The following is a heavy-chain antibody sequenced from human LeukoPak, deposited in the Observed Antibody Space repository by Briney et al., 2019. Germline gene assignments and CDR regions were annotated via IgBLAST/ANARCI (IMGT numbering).Heavy chain of an antibody. Sequence: GGSLRLSCAASGFTFSHYSMNWVRQAPGKGLEWVSSISSSSAYIYYADSVKGRFTISRDNAKNSLYLQMNSLRAEDTAVYYCARGFGNYYDSSGFDYWGQGTLVTVPS. CDR3: ARGFGNYYDSSGFDY. D-gene: IGHD3-22*01. CDR2: ISSSSAYI. V-gene: IGHV3-21*01. CDR1: GFTFSHYS. J-gene: IGHJ4*02.